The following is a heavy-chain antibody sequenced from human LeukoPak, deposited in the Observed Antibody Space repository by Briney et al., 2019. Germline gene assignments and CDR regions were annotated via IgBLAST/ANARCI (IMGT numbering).Heavy chain of an antibody. CDR3: ARDTPSPVIGAAALDY. CDR1: GCTSSSYA. V-gene: IGHV1-69*04. D-gene: IGHD6-13*01. Sequence: GASVKVSCKASGCTSSSYAISWVRQAPGQGLEWMGRIIPILGIANYAQKFQGRVTITADKSTSTAYMELSSLRSEDTAVYYCARDTPSPVIGAAALDYWGQGTLVTVSS. CDR2: IIPILGIA. J-gene: IGHJ4*02.